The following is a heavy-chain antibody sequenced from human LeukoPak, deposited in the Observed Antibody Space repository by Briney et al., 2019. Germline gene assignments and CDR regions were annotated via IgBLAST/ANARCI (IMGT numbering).Heavy chain of an antibody. D-gene: IGHD3-22*01. CDR2: INPNSGGT. CDR3: ARDLGNYYDSSGYYYSRGYYFDY. J-gene: IGHJ4*02. Sequence: ASVKVSCKASVYTFTGYYMHWVRQAPGQGLEWMGWINPNSGGTNYAQKFQGRVTMTRDTSISTAYMELSRLRSDDTAVYYCARDLGNYYDSSGYYYSRGYYFDYWGQGTLVTVSS. V-gene: IGHV1-2*02. CDR1: VYTFTGYY.